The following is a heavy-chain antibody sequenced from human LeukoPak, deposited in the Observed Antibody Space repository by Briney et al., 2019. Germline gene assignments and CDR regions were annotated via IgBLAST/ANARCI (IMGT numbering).Heavy chain of an antibody. J-gene: IGHJ3*02. CDR1: GGSISSYY. CDR3: ARVLAEMAAVWRDDVFDI. Sequence: SETLSLTCTVSGGSISSYYWSWIRQPPGKGLEWIGFIYSGGSTNYNPSLKSRVTISVDTSKNQFALRVNSVTAADTAVYYCARVLAEMAAVWRDDVFDIWGQGTMVTVSS. D-gene: IGHD5-24*01. V-gene: IGHV4-59*01. CDR2: IYSGGST.